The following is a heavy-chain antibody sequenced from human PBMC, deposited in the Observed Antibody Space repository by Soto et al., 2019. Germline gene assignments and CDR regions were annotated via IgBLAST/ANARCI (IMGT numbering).Heavy chain of an antibody. Sequence: QVQLVESGGGVVQLGTSLRLSCSVSGFTFSEFGMHWVRQAPGKGLEWVALISHDGNIKYYSDPVRGRFTNSRDNSRTTLFLQMNSLGPEDTAIYFCAKTIVPAAVTPIDYWGLGTLVTVSS. D-gene: IGHD2-2*01. CDR3: AKTIVPAAVTPIDY. CDR1: GFTFSEFG. CDR2: ISHDGNIK. J-gene: IGHJ4*02. V-gene: IGHV3-30*18.